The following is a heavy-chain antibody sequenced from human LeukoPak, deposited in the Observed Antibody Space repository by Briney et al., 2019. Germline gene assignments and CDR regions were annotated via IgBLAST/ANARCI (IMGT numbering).Heavy chain of an antibody. Sequence: SVKVSCKASGGTFSSYAISWVRQAPGQGLEWMGGIIPIFGTANYAQMFQGRVTITADESTSTAYMELSSLRSEDTAVYYCARESGYDFWSGYSLNLDYWGQGTLVTVSS. J-gene: IGHJ4*02. CDR1: GGTFSSYA. D-gene: IGHD3-3*01. V-gene: IGHV1-69*13. CDR3: ARESGYDFWSGYSLNLDY. CDR2: IIPIFGTA.